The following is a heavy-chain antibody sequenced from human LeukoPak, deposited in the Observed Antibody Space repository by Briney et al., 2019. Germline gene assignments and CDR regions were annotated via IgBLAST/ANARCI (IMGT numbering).Heavy chain of an antibody. D-gene: IGHD1-26*01. CDR1: GFTFSSYG. J-gene: IGHJ6*03. CDR3: ARDPYSGNYGHDYYYYMDA. V-gene: IGHV3-21*01. Sequence: GGSLRLSCAASGFTFSSYGMNWVRQSPGKGLEWLPSITSSSRFTFYADSVKGRFTISRDNTKNSLSLQMDNLRDEDTAVYYCARDPYSGNYGHDYYYYMDAWGTGTTVSISS. CDR2: ITSSSRFT.